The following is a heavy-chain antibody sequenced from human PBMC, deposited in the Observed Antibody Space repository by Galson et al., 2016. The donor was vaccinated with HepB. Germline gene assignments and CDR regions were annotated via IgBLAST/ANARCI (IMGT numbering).Heavy chain of an antibody. CDR2: IIPIFGTA. V-gene: IGHV1-69*06. D-gene: IGHD3-3*01. CDR3: ARVDTIFAVVIASGYSDY. J-gene: IGHJ4*02. Sequence: SVKVSCKASGGTFSRYAISWVRQAPGQGLEWMGGIIPIFGTANYAQKFQGRVTITADKSTSTAYMGLSSLKSEDPAVYYCARVDTIFAVVIASGYSDYWGQGTRVTVSS. CDR1: GGTFSRYA.